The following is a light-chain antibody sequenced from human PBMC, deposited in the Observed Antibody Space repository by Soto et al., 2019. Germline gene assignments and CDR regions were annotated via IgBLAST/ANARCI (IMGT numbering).Light chain of an antibody. J-gene: IGKJ1*01. V-gene: IGKV3-20*01. Sequence: EIVLTQSPGTLSLSPGEEATLSCRASQSISSTFLAWYQQKPGQAPRVLIYGASRTATSIPARFSGSGSEIDFTLTISRLEHEDFSLYYCHQYYSSWTFGQGTKVELK. CDR2: GAS. CDR3: HQYYSSWT. CDR1: QSISSTF.